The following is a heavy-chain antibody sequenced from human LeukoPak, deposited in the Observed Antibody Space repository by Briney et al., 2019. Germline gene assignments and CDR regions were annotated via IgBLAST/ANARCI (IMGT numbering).Heavy chain of an antibody. V-gene: IGHV4-34*01. Sequence: SETLSLTCAVYGGSFSGYYWSWIRQPPGKGLEWIGEIYHSGSTSYNPSLKSRVTISVDKSKNQFSLKLSSVTAADTAVYYCARVGAIHLYYFDYWGQGTLVTVSS. D-gene: IGHD1-26*01. CDR1: GGSFSGYY. CDR2: IYHSGST. J-gene: IGHJ4*02. CDR3: ARVGAIHLYYFDY.